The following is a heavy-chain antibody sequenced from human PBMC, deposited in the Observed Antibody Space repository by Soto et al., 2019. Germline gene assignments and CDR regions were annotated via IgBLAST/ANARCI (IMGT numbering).Heavy chain of an antibody. V-gene: IGHV1-2*02. CDR3: ARCLGRTPHQCSYYGMDV. CDR1: GYTFTGYY. Sequence: EASVKVSCKASGYTFTGYYMHWVRQAPGQGLEWMGWINPNSGGTNYAQKLQGRVTMTTDTSTSTAYMELRSLRSDDTAVYYCARCLGRTPHQCSYYGMDVWGQGTTVTVSS. CDR2: INPNSGGT. J-gene: IGHJ6*02. D-gene: IGHD1-7*01.